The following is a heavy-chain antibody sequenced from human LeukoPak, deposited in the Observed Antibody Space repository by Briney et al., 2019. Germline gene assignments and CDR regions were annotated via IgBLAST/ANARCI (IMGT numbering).Heavy chain of an antibody. J-gene: IGHJ4*02. Sequence: PGGSLRLSCAASGFTFSSHSMCWLRQAPGAGLEWLSTISSSSGYIYYAASVKGRFTISRDNAKISLFLQMNSLRAEDTAVYYCARDIATAGHLAFDYWGQGTLVTVSS. D-gene: IGHD6-13*01. CDR2: ISSSSGYI. CDR1: GFTFSSHS. V-gene: IGHV3-21*01. CDR3: ARDIATAGHLAFDY.